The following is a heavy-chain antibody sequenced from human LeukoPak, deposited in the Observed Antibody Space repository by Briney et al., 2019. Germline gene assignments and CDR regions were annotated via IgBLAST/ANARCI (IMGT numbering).Heavy chain of an antibody. CDR3: ARGKQNPHEYYDILTGYDYFDY. V-gene: IGHV1-46*01. Sequence: VASVNVSCKASGYTFTSYYMHWVRRAPGQGLEWMGIINPRGGSTSYAQKFQGRVTMTRDTSTSTVYMELSSLRSEDTAVYYCARGKQNPHEYYDILTGYDYFDYWGQGTLVSVSS. CDR2: INPRGGST. J-gene: IGHJ4*02. D-gene: IGHD3-9*01. CDR1: GYTFTSYY.